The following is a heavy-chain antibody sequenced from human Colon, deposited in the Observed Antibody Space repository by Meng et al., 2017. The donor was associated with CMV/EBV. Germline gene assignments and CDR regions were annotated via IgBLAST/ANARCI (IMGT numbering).Heavy chain of an antibody. CDR2: LSYSGST. J-gene: IGHJ4*02. CDR3: ARHDCSSTSCYNLGRGLFDY. CDR1: GGSVRTSTYY. Sequence: SETLSLTCSVSGGSVRTSTYYWGWIRQPPGKGLQWIGSLSYSGSTYYNPSLKSRVTISVDTSKNQFSLKLGSVTAADTAVYFCARHDCSSTSCYNLGRGLFDYWGQGTLVTVSS. D-gene: IGHD2-2*02. V-gene: IGHV4-39*01.